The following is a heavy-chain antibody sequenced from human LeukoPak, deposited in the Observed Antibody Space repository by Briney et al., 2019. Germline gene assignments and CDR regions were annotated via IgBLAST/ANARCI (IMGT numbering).Heavy chain of an antibody. CDR1: GFTFDDYA. J-gene: IGHJ4*02. CDR2: ISWNSGSI. CDR3: AKGWSATTLYYFDY. Sequence: GRSLRLSCAASGFTFDDYAMHWVRHAPGKGLEWVSGISWNSGSIGYADSVKGRFTISRDNAKNSLYLQMNSLRAEDVALYYCAKGWSATTLYYFDYWGQGTLVTVSS. V-gene: IGHV3-9*03. D-gene: IGHD4-17*01.